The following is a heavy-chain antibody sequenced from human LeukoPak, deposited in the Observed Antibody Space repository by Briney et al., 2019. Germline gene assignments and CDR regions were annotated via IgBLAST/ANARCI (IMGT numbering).Heavy chain of an antibody. CDR1: GFTVSSNC. J-gene: IGHJ4*02. CDR2: IYSGGST. CDR3: ARDTGV. Sequence: GGSLRLSCAASGFTVSSNCMSWVRQAPGKGLEWVSVIYSGGSTYYADSVKGRFTISRDTSKNTVFLQMNTLRADDTAVYYCARDTGVWGLGTLVTVSS. V-gene: IGHV3-53*01. D-gene: IGHD1-14*01.